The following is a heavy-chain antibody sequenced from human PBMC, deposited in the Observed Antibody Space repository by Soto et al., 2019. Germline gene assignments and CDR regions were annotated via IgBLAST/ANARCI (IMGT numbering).Heavy chain of an antibody. CDR3: AKAQPDYATVTTAISY. V-gene: IGHV3-30*18. CDR1: GFTFSSYG. Sequence: QVQLGESGGGVVQPGRSLRLSCAASGFTFSSYGMHWVRQAPGKGLEWVAVISYDGSNKYYADSVKGRFTISRDNSKNTLYLQMNSLRAEDTAVYYCAKAQPDYATVTTAISYWGQGTLVTVSS. CDR2: ISYDGSNK. J-gene: IGHJ4*02. D-gene: IGHD4-17*01.